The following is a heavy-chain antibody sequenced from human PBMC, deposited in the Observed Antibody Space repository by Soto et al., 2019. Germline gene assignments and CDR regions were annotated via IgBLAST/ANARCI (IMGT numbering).Heavy chain of an antibody. CDR2: INHSGST. CDR3: LRGGGGYSYGLDDAFDI. CDR1: GGSFSGYY. V-gene: IGHV4-34*01. J-gene: IGHJ3*02. Sequence: PSETLSLTCAVYGGSFSGYYWSWIRQPPGKGLEWIGEINHSGSTNYNPSLKSRISMSVDTSKNQFSLKLNSVTAADTAVYFCLRGGGGYSYGLDDAFDIWGQGTMVTVSS. D-gene: IGHD5-18*01.